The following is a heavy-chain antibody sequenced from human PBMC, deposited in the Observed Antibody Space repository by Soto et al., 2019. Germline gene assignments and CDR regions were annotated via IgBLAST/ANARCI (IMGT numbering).Heavy chain of an antibody. D-gene: IGHD2-2*01. CDR2: INPNSGGT. Sequence: QVQLVQSGAEVKKPGASVKVSCKASGYTFTGYYMHWVRQAPGQGLEWMGWINPNSGGTNYAQKFQGWVTMTRDTSISTAYKELSRLRSDDTAVYYCAREGCSSTSCSGVDYYYGMDVWGQGTTVTVSS. V-gene: IGHV1-2*04. J-gene: IGHJ6*02. CDR3: AREGCSSTSCSGVDYYYGMDV. CDR1: GYTFTGYY.